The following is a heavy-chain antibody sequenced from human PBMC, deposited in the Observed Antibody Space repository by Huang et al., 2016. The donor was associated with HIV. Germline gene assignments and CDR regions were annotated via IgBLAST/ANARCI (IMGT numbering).Heavy chain of an antibody. CDR1: GYRFRSNW. CDR3: ARLIGSPSFYYGLDV. J-gene: IGHJ6*02. V-gene: IGHV5-51*01. CDR2: IYPGDSDT. D-gene: IGHD3-10*01. Sequence: EVQLVQSGEEVKKHGESLKISCKGSGYRFRSNWIGWVRQMPGKGLEWMVIIYPGDSDTRDTPSCQGQFTIPADKSINTAYLQWGSLKASDTAMYYCARLIGSPSFYYGLDVWGQGTTVTVSS.